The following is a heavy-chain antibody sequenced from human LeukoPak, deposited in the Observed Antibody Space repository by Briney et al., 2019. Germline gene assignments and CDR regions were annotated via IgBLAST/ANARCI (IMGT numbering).Heavy chain of an antibody. Sequence: GESLKISCQGSGYSFTSYWIGWVRQMPGKGLGWMGIIYPGDSDTRYSPSFQGQVTISADKSISTAYLQWSSLKASDTAMYYCARPRTTDDYGDYGYYMDVWGKGTTVTVSS. CDR3: ARPRTTDDYGDYGYYMDV. V-gene: IGHV5-51*01. J-gene: IGHJ6*03. CDR1: GYSFTSYW. CDR2: IYPGDSDT. D-gene: IGHD4-17*01.